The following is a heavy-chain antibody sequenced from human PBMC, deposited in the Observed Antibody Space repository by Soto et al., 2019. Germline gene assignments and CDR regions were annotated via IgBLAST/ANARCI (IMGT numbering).Heavy chain of an antibody. CDR3: ARATQSHYFDD. CDR2: IYYRGTT. Sequence: SETLSLTCTLSGASITSSGYYWSWIRLHPGEGLEWIGYIYYRGTTYYNPSLKSPVTISTDTSKKEFSLTLTSVTAADTAVYYGARATQSHYFDDWGRGILVTVAS. J-gene: IGHJ4*02. CDR1: GASITSSGYY. V-gene: IGHV4-31*01.